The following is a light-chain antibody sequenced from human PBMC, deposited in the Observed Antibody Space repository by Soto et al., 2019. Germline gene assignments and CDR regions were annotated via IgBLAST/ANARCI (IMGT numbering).Light chain of an antibody. CDR3: QQYYSTPRT. V-gene: IGKV4-1*01. CDR1: QSVLYRANNKNC. Sequence: DIVMTESPDSLAVSLGERATINCKSSQSVLYRANNKNCLAWYQQKPGQPPKLLLYWASTRESGVPDRFGGSGSGTDFTLTISSLQAEDVAVYYCQQYYSTPRTFGQGTKLEIK. CDR2: WAS. J-gene: IGKJ1*01.